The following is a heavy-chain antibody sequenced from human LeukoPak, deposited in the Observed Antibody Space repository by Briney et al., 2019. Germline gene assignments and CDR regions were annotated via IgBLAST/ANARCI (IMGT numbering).Heavy chain of an antibody. CDR1: GGTFSSYA. J-gene: IGHJ3*02. CDR3: ARDWYYASGSYRVDVFDI. D-gene: IGHD3-10*01. CDR2: IISILGIA. V-gene: IGHV1-69*04. Sequence: SVKVSCKASGGTFSSYAISWVRQAPGQGLEWMGRIISILGIANYAQKFQGRVTITADKSTSTAYMELSSLRSEDTAVYYCARDWYYASGSYRVDVFDIWGQGTMVTVSS.